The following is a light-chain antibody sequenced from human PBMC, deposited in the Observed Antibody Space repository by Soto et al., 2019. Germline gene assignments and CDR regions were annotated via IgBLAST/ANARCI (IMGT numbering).Light chain of an antibody. V-gene: IGKV3-15*01. J-gene: IGKJ1*01. Sequence: EIVMTQSPATLSVSPGERATLSCRASHSVSSNLAWYQQKPGQAPRLLIYGASTRATGIPARFSGSGSGTEFTLTISSLQSEDFAVYYCQQYNNWPETFGQGTKV. CDR1: HSVSSN. CDR3: QQYNNWPET. CDR2: GAS.